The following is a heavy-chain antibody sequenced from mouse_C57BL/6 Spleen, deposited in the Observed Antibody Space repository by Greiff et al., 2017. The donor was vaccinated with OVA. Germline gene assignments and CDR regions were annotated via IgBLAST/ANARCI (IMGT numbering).Heavy chain of an antibody. CDR1: GYTFTSYD. Sequence: QVQLQQSGPELVKPGASVKLSCKASGYTFTSYDINWVKQRPGQGLEWIGWIYPRDGSTKYNEKFKGKATLTVDTSSSTAYMELHSLTSEDSAVYFGARQFITSVVATYHWYFDVWGTGTTVTVSS. D-gene: IGHD1-1*01. J-gene: IGHJ1*03. CDR3: ARQFITSVVATYHWYFDV. CDR2: IYPRDGST. V-gene: IGHV1-85*01.